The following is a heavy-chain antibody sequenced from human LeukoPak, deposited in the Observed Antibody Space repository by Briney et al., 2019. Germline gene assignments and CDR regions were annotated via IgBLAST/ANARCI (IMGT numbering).Heavy chain of an antibody. V-gene: IGHV3-7*03. CDR2: IKEDGSEK. CDR3: VRARIGMGY. D-gene: IGHD1-26*01. Sequence: PGGSLRLSSAASGFTFSSSWMSWVRQAPGKGLESVANIKEDGSEKYYVDSVKGRFTISRDNAKNSLFLQMNSLRAEDTAVYYCVRARIGMGYWGQGTLVTVSS. J-gene: IGHJ4*02. CDR1: GFTFSSSW.